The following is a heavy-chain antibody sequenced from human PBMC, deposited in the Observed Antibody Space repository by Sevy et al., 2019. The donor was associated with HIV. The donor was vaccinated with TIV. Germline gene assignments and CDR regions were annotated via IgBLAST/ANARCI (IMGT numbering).Heavy chain of an antibody. CDR2: INPNGGGT. V-gene: IGHV1-2*02. J-gene: IGHJ4*02. D-gene: IGHD3-10*01. Sequence: ASVKVSCEASGYYFTGYYVHWVRQAPGQGLEWMGWINPNGGGTSIGQKFHGRVTMSRDTSITTAYMELTRLRSNDTGVYFCARSVYGSGTYLNDYWGQGTLVTVSS. CDR1: GYYFTGYY. CDR3: ARSVYGSGTYLNDY.